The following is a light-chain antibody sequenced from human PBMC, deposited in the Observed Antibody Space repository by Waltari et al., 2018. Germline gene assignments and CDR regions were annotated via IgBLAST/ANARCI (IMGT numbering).Light chain of an antibody. V-gene: IGKV3-11*01. CDR2: DAS. CDR3: QQRYIWPPIT. J-gene: IGKJ5*01. CDR1: QSVRGY. Sequence: PGERATLPCRASQSVRGYLAWYQQRPGQAPRLLIFDASNRATGIPARFSGSGSGTDFTLTISSLEPEDFAVYYCQQRYIWPPITFGQGTRLDIK.